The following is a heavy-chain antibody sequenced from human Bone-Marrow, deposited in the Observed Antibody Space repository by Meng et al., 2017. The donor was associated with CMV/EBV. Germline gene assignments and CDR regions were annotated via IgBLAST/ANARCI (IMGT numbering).Heavy chain of an antibody. CDR1: GFTFSSYA. Sequence: GESLKISCAASGFTFSSYAMSWVRQAPGKGLEWVSASSGSGGSKYYADSVKGRFTISRDNSKNTLYLQMNSLRAEDMTVYYCAKVTRVVTAAIGAFDIWGQGTMVTVSS. V-gene: IGHV3-23*01. D-gene: IGHD2-2*01. CDR2: SSGSGGSK. CDR3: AKVTRVVTAAIGAFDI. J-gene: IGHJ3*02.